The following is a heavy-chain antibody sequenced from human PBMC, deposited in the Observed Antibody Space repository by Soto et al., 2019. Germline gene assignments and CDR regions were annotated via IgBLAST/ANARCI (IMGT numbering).Heavy chain of an antibody. CDR1: GYTFTGYY. CDR2: INPNSGGT. V-gene: IGHV1-2*02. Sequence: ASVKVSCKASGYTFTGYYMHWVRQAPGQGLEWMGWINPNSGGTNYAQKFQGRVTMTRDTSISTAYMELSRLRSDDTAVYYCARDENVAAAGTKGYYYYGMDVWGQGTTVTVS. J-gene: IGHJ6*02. D-gene: IGHD6-13*01. CDR3: ARDENVAAAGTKGYYYYGMDV.